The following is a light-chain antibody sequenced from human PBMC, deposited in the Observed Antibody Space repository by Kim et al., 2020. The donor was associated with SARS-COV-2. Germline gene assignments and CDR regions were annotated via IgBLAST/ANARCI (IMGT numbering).Light chain of an antibody. CDR3: QQYGSSPR. CDR2: GAS. Sequence: SLSQGERATLSCRASQSVTSNSLAWYQQKPGQTPRLLIYGASSRAPGIPDRFSGSGSGTDFSLTISRLEPEDFAVYYCQQYGSSPRFGGGTKLEIK. CDR1: QSVTSNS. V-gene: IGKV3-20*01. J-gene: IGKJ4*01.